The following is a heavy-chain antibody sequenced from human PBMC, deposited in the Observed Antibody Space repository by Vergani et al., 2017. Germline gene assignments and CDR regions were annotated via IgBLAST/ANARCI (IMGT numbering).Heavy chain of an antibody. Sequence: QVQLVQSGAEVKKPGASVKVSCKVSGYTLTELSMHWVRQAPGKGLEWMGGFDPEDGETIYAQKFQGRVTMTEDTSTDTAYMELSSLRSEDTAVYYCATVPMVDPHRGYDQDIDYWGQGTLVTVSS. CDR1: GYTLTELS. D-gene: IGHD5-12*01. V-gene: IGHV1-24*01. CDR3: ATVPMVDPHRGYDQDIDY. CDR2: FDPEDGET. J-gene: IGHJ4*02.